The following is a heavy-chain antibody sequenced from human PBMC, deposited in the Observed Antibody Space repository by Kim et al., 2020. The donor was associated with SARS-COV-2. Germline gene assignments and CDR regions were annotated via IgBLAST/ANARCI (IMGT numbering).Heavy chain of an antibody. D-gene: IGHD6-19*01. CDR3: ARGPGYSSRHYYFDY. CDR2: IYYSGST. CDR1: GGSVSSGSYY. Sequence: SETLSLTCTVSGGSVSSGSYYWSWIRQPPGKGLEWIGYIYYSGSTNYNPSLKSRVTISVDTSKNQFSLKLSSVTAADTAVYYCARGPGYSSRHYYFDYWGQGTLVTVSS. J-gene: IGHJ4*02. V-gene: IGHV4-61*01.